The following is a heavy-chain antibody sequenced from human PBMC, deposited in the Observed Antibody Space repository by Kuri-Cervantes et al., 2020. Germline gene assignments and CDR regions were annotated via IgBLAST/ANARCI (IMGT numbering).Heavy chain of an antibody. D-gene: IGHD3-10*01. J-gene: IGHJ4*02. CDR1: GFTFSSYA. CDR2: ISGSGGST. V-gene: IGHV3-23*01. Sequence: GGSLRLSCAASGFTFSSYAMSWVRQAPGKGLEWVSAISGSGGSTYYADSVKGRFTISRDNSKNTLYLQMNSLRAEDTAVYYCARDESYADRRGGTMVRGVIISWYFDYWGQGTLVTVSS. CDR3: ARDESYADRRGGTMVRGVIISWYFDY.